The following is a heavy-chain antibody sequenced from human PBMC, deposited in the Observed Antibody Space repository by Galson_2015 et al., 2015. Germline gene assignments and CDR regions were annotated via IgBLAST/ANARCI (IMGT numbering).Heavy chain of an antibody. Sequence: SETLSLTCTVSGGSISSYYWSWIRQPPGKGLEWIGYIYYSGSTNYNPSLKSRVTISVDTSKNQFSLKLSSVTAADTAVYYCAREVYQIGLGYYFDYWGQGTLVTVSS. CDR1: GGSISSYY. V-gene: IGHV4-59*01. D-gene: IGHD6-13*01. J-gene: IGHJ4*02. CDR2: IYYSGST. CDR3: AREVYQIGLGYYFDY.